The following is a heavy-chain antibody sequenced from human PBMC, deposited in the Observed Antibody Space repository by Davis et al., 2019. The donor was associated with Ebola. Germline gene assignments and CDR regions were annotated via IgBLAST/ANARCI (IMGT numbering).Heavy chain of an antibody. D-gene: IGHD1-1*01. CDR1: GFTFDDYA. V-gene: IGHV3-9*03. Sequence: SLKISCAASGFTFDDYAVHWVRQAPGKGLEWVSGISWNSGSIGYADSVKGRFTISRDNAKNSLYLQMNSLRAEDMALYYCAKGNWNDGLDYWGQGTLVTVSS. J-gene: IGHJ4*02. CDR2: ISWNSGSI. CDR3: AKGNWNDGLDY.